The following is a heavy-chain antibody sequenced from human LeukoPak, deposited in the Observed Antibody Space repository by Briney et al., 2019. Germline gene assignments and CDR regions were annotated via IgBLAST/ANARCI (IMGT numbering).Heavy chain of an antibody. CDR2: ISYDGSNK. J-gene: IGHJ4*02. V-gene: IGHV3-30*03. Sequence: GGSLRLSCAASGFTFSSYSMNWVRQAPGKGLEWVAVISYDGSNKYYADSVKGRFTISRDNSKNTLYLQMNSLRAEDTAVYYCARARYSYGYLPSNYWGQGTLVTVSS. CDR1: GFTFSSYS. D-gene: IGHD5-18*01. CDR3: ARARYSYGYLPSNY.